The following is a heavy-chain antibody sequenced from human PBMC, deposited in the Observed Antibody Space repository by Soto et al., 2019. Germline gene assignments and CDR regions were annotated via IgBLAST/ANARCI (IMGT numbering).Heavy chain of an antibody. CDR2: ISGSGIDI. J-gene: IGHJ4*01. Sequence: PGGSLRLSCAAPGVAFYYYNMNWVRQAPGRGLEWVSSISGSGIDIHFTDSVKGRFTISRDNAKTSLYLQMDSLRPEDTAIYYCAREGVTNYPDYPFDLWFHGALVSVS. D-gene: IGHD3-16*01. CDR1: GVAFYYYN. V-gene: IGHV3-21*01. CDR3: AREGVTNYPDYPFDL.